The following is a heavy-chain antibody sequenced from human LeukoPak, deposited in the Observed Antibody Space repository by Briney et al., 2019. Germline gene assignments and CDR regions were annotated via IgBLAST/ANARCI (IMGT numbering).Heavy chain of an antibody. CDR3: ARGGNSKASDY. CDR2: IYYSGST. Sequence: SETLSLTCTVSGGSISSGAYYWSWIRQHPGKGLEWLGYIYYSGSTYYNPSLRSRVTISVDTSKNQFSLKLSSVTAADTAVYYCARGGNSKASDYWGQGTLVTVSS. J-gene: IGHJ4*02. V-gene: IGHV4-31*03. CDR1: GGSISSGAYY. D-gene: IGHD4-23*01.